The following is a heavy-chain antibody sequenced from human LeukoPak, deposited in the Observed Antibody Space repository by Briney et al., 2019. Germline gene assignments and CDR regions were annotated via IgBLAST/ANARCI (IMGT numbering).Heavy chain of an antibody. V-gene: IGHV4-59*11. CDR3: AREEGPLGWFGSFDY. CDR1: GASISSHF. D-gene: IGHD3-10*01. CDR2: IYYIGST. J-gene: IGHJ4*02. Sequence: KPSETLSLTCTVSGASISSHFWTWIRQPPGKGLEWIGYIYYIGSTNYNPSLKSRVTISVDTSKNQFSLNLSSVTAADTAVYYCAREEGPLGWFGSFDYWGQGTLVTVSS.